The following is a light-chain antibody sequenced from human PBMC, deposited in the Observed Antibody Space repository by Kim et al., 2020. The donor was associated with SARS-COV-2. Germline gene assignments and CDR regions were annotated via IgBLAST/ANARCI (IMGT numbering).Light chain of an antibody. Sequence: APGKTARITCGGNNMGSKSVHWYQQKPGQAPVLVIYEDSDRPSGIPERFSGSNSGNTATLTISRVEAGDEADYYCQVWDSSSDHRVFGGGTQLTVL. CDR2: EDS. CDR3: QVWDSSSDHRV. CDR1: NMGSKS. J-gene: IGLJ3*02. V-gene: IGLV3-21*03.